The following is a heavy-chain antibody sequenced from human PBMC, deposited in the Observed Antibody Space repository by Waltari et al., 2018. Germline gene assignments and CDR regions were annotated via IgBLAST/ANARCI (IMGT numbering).Heavy chain of an antibody. CDR2: IKPYGSDK. Sequence: DVQLMESGGGLVQSGGSLKRSCEASGFLFHHYWLGCVRQAPGVGLEWVGNIKPYGSDKYYLDSVNGRFTMSRDNGKKSLDLQMNSLKVEDTAIYYCARSGGYGWDYWGQGTLVTVSS. V-gene: IGHV3-7*01. D-gene: IGHD3-10*01. J-gene: IGHJ4*02. CDR3: ARSGGYGWDY. CDR1: GFLFHHYW.